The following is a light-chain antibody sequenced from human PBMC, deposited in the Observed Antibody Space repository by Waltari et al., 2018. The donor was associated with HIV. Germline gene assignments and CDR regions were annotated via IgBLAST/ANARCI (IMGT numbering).Light chain of an antibody. CDR1: SSDVGYYNY. CDR3: CSYAGRYWV. CDR2: DVS. J-gene: IGLJ3*02. V-gene: IGLV2-11*01. Sequence: QSALTQPRSVSGSPGQSVTISCTGTSSDVGYYNYVPWYHQHPGKTPNFMLSDVSERPAGVPDRFSGSKSGKTASLTISGLQAEEEADYYCCSYAGRYWVFGGGTKLTVL.